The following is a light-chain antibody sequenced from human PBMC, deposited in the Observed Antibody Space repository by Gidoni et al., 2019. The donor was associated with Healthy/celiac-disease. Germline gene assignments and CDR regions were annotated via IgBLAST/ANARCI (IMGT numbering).Light chain of an antibody. CDR2: KAS. J-gene: IGKJ2*04. V-gene: IGKV1-5*03. CDR1: QSISSW. CDR3: QQYNSYSGS. Sequence: DIQMTQSSSTLSASVGDRVTITCRASQSISSWLAWYQQKPVKAPKLLIYKASSLESGVPARFSGSGSGTEFTLTISSLQPDDFATYYCQQYNSYSGSFGQGTKLEIK.